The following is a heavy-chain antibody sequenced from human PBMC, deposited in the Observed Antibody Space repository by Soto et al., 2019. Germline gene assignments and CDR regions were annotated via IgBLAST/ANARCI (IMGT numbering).Heavy chain of an antibody. CDR3: ASYVDYYGSGSYEPFPYYFFGMDF. Sequence: ASVKVSCKASGYTFTGYYMHWVRQAPGQGLEWMGWINPNSGGTNYAQKFQDSVTMTRDTYISTAYIELSRLRSDDTAVYYCASYVDYYGSGSYEPFPYYFFGMDFWGQGTTVTVSS. D-gene: IGHD3-10*01. CDR1: GYTFTGYY. V-gene: IGHV1-2*02. J-gene: IGHJ6*02. CDR2: INPNSGGT.